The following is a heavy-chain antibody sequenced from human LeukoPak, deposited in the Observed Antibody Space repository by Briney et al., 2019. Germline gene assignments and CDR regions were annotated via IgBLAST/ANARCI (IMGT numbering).Heavy chain of an antibody. Sequence: GGSPRLSCAASGFTFSSYGMHWVRQAPGKGLEWVAVISYDGSNKYYADSVKGRFTISRDNSKNTLYLQMNSLRAEDTAVYYCAKDRSSGWPEYFQHWGQGTLVTVSS. V-gene: IGHV3-30*18. CDR3: AKDRSSGWPEYFQH. D-gene: IGHD6-19*01. CDR1: GFTFSSYG. CDR2: ISYDGSNK. J-gene: IGHJ1*01.